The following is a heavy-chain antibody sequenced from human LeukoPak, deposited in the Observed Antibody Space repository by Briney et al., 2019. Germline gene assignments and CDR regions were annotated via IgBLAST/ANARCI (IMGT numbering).Heavy chain of an antibody. CDR2: ISGGSGDI. D-gene: IGHD3-10*01. CDR3: AKHYGSGSYYNYFTY. Sequence: GGSLTLACAASGFTFTSYTMNWVRQAPGKGLEWISYISGGSGDIFYADFVKGRFTISRDNSENTLFLQMSSLRAEDTATYYCAKHYGSGSYYNYFTYCGQGTLVSVSS. V-gene: IGHV3-23*01. J-gene: IGHJ4*02. CDR1: GFTFTSYT.